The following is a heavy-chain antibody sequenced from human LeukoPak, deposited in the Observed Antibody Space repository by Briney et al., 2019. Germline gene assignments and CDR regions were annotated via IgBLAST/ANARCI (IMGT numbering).Heavy chain of an antibody. J-gene: IGHJ1*01. CDR2: ISGSGGST. CDR1: GFTFSSYS. Sequence: PGGSLRLSCAASGFTFSSYSMNWVRQAPGKGLEWVSAISGSGGSTYYADSVKGRFTISRDNSKNTLYLQMNSLRAEDTAVYYCAKDHQPQYYYDSSGYYSEYFQHWGQGTLVTVSS. CDR3: AKDHQPQYYYDSSGYYSEYFQH. D-gene: IGHD3-22*01. V-gene: IGHV3-23*01.